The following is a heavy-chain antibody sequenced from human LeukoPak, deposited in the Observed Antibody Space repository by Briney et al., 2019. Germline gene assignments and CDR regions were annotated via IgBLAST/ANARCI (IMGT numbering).Heavy chain of an antibody. CDR2: ISGSGGNT. CDR3: AKEIRFLEWFPTPHY. Sequence: GGSLRLSCAASGFTFSSYAMSWVRQAPGKGLEWVSVISGSGGNTYYADSVKGRFTISRDNSKNTLYLQMNSLRAEDTAVYYCAKEIRFLEWFPTPHYWGQGTLVTVSS. CDR1: GFTFSSYA. D-gene: IGHD3-3*01. J-gene: IGHJ4*02. V-gene: IGHV3-23*01.